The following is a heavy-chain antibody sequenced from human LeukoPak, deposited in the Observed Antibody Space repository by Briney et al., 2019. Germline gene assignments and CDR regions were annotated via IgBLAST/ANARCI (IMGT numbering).Heavy chain of an antibody. CDR3: ARWVRGALGAFDI. CDR2: IIPILGIA. V-gene: IGHV1-69*04. J-gene: IGHJ3*02. CDR1: GGTFGSYA. Sequence: SVKVSCKASGGTFGSYAISWVRQAPGQGLEWMGRIIPILGIANYAQKFQGRVTITADKSTSTAYMELSRLRSDDTAVYYCARWVRGALGAFDIWGQGTMVTVSS. D-gene: IGHD3-10*01.